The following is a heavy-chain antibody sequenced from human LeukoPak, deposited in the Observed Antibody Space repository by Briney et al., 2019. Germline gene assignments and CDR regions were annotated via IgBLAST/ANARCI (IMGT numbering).Heavy chain of an antibody. J-gene: IGHJ4*02. CDR2: ISYDGSTK. Sequence: GGSLRLSCAASGFKFSDYVLHWVRQAPGKGLEWVAIISYDGSTKFYADSVKGRLTISRDNSKNTVDVQMNRLRGEDTALYYCAREGYGGSGYFDYWGQGTLVTVSS. D-gene: IGHD4-23*01. CDR1: GFKFSDYV. CDR3: AREGYGGSGYFDY. V-gene: IGHV3-30-3*01.